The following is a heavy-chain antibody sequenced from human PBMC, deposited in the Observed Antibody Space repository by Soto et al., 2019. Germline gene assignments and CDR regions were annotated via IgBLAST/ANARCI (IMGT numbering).Heavy chain of an antibody. CDR1: GFTFSSYG. CDR3: AKLFSDYGDYSPDVIDY. V-gene: IGHV3-30*18. Sequence: HPGGSLRLSCAASGFTFSSYGMHWVRQAPGKGLEWVAVISYDGSNKYYADSVKGRFTISRDNSKNTLYLQMNSLRAEDTAVYYCAKLFSDYGDYSPDVIDYWGQGTLVTVSS. CDR2: ISYDGSNK. D-gene: IGHD4-17*01. J-gene: IGHJ4*02.